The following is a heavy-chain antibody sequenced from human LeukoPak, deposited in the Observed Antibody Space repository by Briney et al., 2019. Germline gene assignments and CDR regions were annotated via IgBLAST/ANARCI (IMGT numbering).Heavy chain of an antibody. CDR3: ARDLSGGYTYDY. D-gene: IGHD6-25*01. J-gene: IGHJ4*02. CDR2: ISYDGSNK. Sequence: GGSLRLSCAASGFTFGSYGMHWVRQAPGKGLEWVAVISYDGSNKYYADSVKGRFTISRDNSKNTLYLQMNSLRAEDTAVYYCARDLSGGYTYDYWGQGTLVTVSS. V-gene: IGHV3-30*03. CDR1: GFTFGSYG.